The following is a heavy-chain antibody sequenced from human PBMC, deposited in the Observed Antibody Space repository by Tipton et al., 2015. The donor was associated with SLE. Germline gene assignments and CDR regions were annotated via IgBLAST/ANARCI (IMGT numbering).Heavy chain of an antibody. Sequence: GLVKPSETLSLTCTVSGGSISSSGYYWGWIRQPPGKGLEWIGRIYYSGSTYYNPSLKSRVTISVDTPKNQFSLKLSSVTAADTAVYYCASPSGSRDYWGQGTLVTVSS. CDR3: ASPSGSRDY. CDR1: GGSISSSGYY. V-gene: IGHV4-39*07. J-gene: IGHJ4*02. D-gene: IGHD1-26*01. CDR2: IYYSGST.